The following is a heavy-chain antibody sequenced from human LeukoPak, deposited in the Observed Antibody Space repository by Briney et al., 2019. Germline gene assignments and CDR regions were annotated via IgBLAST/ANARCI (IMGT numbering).Heavy chain of an antibody. J-gene: IGHJ4*02. CDR1: GYSFTSYW. Sequence: GESLKISCQGSGYSFTSYWIGWMRQMPGQGLELMAIIYPANSATRYSPSVQGRVTISADNSINTAYLQWSSLRASDTAMYYCAIQAYYHSTACGNWGQGTLVTVYS. D-gene: IGHD3-22*01. CDR3: AIQAYYHSTACGN. CDR2: IYPANSAT. V-gene: IGHV5-51*01.